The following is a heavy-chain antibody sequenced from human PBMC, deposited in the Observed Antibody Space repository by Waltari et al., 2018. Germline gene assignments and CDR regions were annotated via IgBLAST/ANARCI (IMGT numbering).Heavy chain of an antibody. D-gene: IGHD6-25*01. J-gene: IGHJ5*02. Sequence: QDQLVQSGAEVKNPGASVKVSCKASGSGFTNYAIHWVRQAPGQRLEWRGWINAGNGNTKFSQKFQGKVSITRDTSASIAYMDLISLSSEDTAVYYCAKSGAAPPGNWFDTWGQGTLVTVSS. CDR2: INAGNGNT. CDR1: GSGFTNYA. V-gene: IGHV1-3*01. CDR3: AKSGAAPPGNWFDT.